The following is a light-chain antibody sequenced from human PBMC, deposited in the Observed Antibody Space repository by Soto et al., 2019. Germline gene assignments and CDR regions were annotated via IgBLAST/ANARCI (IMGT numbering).Light chain of an antibody. CDR3: CSYASSTSYV. J-gene: IGLJ1*01. CDR2: DVT. V-gene: IGLV2-14*01. CDR1: SSDVGGYNF. Sequence: QSALTQPASVSGSPGQSITISCTGTSSDVGGYNFVSWYQQYPGKAPKLMIHDVTSRPSGVSNRFSGSKSGTTGSLAISGLQAEDEADYYCCSYASSTSYVFGTGTKLTVL.